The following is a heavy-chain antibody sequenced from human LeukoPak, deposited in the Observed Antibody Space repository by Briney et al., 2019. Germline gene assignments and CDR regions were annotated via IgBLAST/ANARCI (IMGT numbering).Heavy chain of an antibody. V-gene: IGHV3-43*01. J-gene: IGHJ4*02. Sequence: GGSLRLSCAGSGFTLSSYWMHWVRQAPGKGLEWVSLITWDGGSTYYADSVKGRFTISRDNSKNSLYLQMNSLRTEDTALYYCAKGKNTGSYLSHVDYWGQGTLVTVSS. D-gene: IGHD3-10*01. CDR1: GFTLSSYW. CDR2: ITWDGGST. CDR3: AKGKNTGSYLSHVDY.